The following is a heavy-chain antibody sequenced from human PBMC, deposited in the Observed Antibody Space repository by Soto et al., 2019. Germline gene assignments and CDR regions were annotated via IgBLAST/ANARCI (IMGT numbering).Heavy chain of an antibody. CDR3: ARGSQGSSGWYSADY. CDR2: INPSGGTT. Sequence: QVQVVQSGAEVRKPGASVKVSCKASGYTFTSYYMHWVRQAPGQGLEWMGLINPSGGTTNYAQMFRVRVTMTRDASTSTVYMELSSLRSDDTAVYYCARGSQGSSGWYSADYWGQGTPVTVSS. CDR1: GYTFTSYY. J-gene: IGHJ4*02. V-gene: IGHV1-46*01. D-gene: IGHD6-19*01.